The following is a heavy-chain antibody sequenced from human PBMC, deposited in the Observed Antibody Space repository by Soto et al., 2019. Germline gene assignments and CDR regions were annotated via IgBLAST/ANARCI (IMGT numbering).Heavy chain of an antibody. CDR2: IYYSGST. CDR1: GGSFSGYC. Sequence: SETLSLTCAVYGGSFSGYCWSWIRQPPGKGLEWIGYIYYSGSTYYNPSLKSRVTISVDTSKNQFSLKLSSVTAADTAVYYCARDYSSEARCWFDPWGQGTLVTVSS. V-gene: IGHV4-30-4*08. J-gene: IGHJ5*02. CDR3: ARDYSSEARCWFDP. D-gene: IGHD2-21*01.